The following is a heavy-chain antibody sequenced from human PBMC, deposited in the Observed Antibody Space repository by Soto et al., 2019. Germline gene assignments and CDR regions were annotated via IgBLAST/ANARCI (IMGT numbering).Heavy chain of an antibody. CDR2: IIPIFGTA. D-gene: IGHD6-13*01. J-gene: IGHJ6*02. V-gene: IGHV1-69*06. CDR3: ARDVIAAAGYYYYYGMDV. Sequence: ASVKVSCKASGGTFSSYGISWVRQAPGQGLEWMGGIIPIFGTANYAQKFQGRVTITADKSTSTAYMELSSLRSEDTAVYYCARDVIAAAGYYYYYGMDVWGQGTTVTVSS. CDR1: GGTFSSYG.